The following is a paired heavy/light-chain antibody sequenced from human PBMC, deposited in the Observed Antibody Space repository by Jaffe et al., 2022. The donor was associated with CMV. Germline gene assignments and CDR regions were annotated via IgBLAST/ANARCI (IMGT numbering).Light chain of an antibody. Sequence: QSALTQPASVSGFPGQSITISCTGTSRDIGGYNYVSWYQQYPGKGPKLLIYDVNNRPSGVSNRFSGSKSGNTASLTISGLQAEDEADYYCSSYTSSIFVFGGGTRLTVL. V-gene: IGLV2-14*03. CDR3: SSYTSSIFV. CDR2: DVN. J-gene: IGLJ3*02. CDR1: SRDIGGYNY.
Heavy chain of an antibody. CDR1: GFTFNNYW. CDR3: ARIGYFDFWSAYSQFDY. CDR2: IKQDGNEK. Sequence: EVQLVESGGGLVQPGGSLRLSCAASGFTFNNYWMSWVRQAPGKGLEWVAHIKQDGNEKYYVDSVKGRFTISRDSAKNSLSLQMSSLRAEDTAVYYCARIGYFDFWSAYSQFDYWGQGTQVTVSS. D-gene: IGHD3-3*01. V-gene: IGHV3-7*03. J-gene: IGHJ4*02.